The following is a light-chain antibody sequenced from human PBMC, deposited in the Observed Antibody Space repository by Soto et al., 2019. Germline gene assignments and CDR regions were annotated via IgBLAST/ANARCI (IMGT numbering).Light chain of an antibody. J-gene: IGKJ1*01. Sequence: EIVMTQSPGAVSLSAGERTTLSCRASQSVSSSYLAWYQQKPGQAPRLLIYGASSRATGIPDRFSGSGSGTDFTLTISILEPEDFAVYYCQQYASSLRTFRQGTKVDIK. CDR2: GAS. CDR3: QQYASSLRT. V-gene: IGKV3-20*01. CDR1: QSVSSSY.